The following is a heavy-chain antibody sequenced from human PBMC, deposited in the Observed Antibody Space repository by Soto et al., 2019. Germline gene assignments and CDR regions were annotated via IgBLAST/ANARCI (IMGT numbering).Heavy chain of an antibody. Sequence: GGSLRLSCAASGFTFSSYAMHWVRQAPGKGLEWVAVISYDGSNKYYADSVKGRFTISRDNSKNTLYLQMNSLRAEDTAVYYCARAREYSSSSSQDYWGQGTLVTVSS. V-gene: IGHV3-30-3*01. CDR3: ARAREYSSSSSQDY. CDR2: ISYDGSNK. CDR1: GFTFSSYA. D-gene: IGHD6-6*01. J-gene: IGHJ4*02.